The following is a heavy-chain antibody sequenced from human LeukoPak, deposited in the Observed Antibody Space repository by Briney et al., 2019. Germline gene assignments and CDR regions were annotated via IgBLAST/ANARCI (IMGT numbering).Heavy chain of an antibody. CDR3: ARNSGSYSVDY. D-gene: IGHD2-15*01. V-gene: IGHV3-23*01. CDR2: ISGRGAVT. Sequence: PGGSLRLSCAASGFTFSNYAMNWVRQAPGKGLEWVSAISGRGAVTYYADSVKGRFTMSRDNSKNTLYLQMNSLRAEDTALYYCARNSGSYSVDYWGRGSLVTVSS. J-gene: IGHJ4*02. CDR1: GFTFSNYA.